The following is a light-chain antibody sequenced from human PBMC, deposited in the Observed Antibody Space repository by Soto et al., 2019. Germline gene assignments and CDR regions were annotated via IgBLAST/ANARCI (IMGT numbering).Light chain of an antibody. CDR2: DVT. J-gene: IGLJ2*01. Sequence: QSALTKPASVSGSPGQSITISCTGTNSDVGGYNYVSWYQQHPGKAPKLMIYDVTNRPSGVSNRFSGSKSGNTASLTISGLLAEDEADYYCTSYTSSSTVVFGGGTQLTVL. CDR1: NSDVGGYNY. CDR3: TSYTSSSTVV. V-gene: IGLV2-14*01.